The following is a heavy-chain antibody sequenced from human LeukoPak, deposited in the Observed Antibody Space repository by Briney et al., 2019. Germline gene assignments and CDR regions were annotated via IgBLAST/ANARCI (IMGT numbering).Heavy chain of an antibody. J-gene: IGHJ4*02. D-gene: IGHD6-19*01. Sequence: SETLSLTCTVSGGSISSYYWSWIRQPAGKGLEWIGRIYTSGSTNYNPSLKSRITMSVDTSKNQFSLKLSSVTAADTAVYYCARDPIHLAVAGTDYFDYWGQGTLVTVSS. CDR3: ARDPIHLAVAGTDYFDY. CDR1: GGSISSYY. V-gene: IGHV4-4*07. CDR2: IYTSGST.